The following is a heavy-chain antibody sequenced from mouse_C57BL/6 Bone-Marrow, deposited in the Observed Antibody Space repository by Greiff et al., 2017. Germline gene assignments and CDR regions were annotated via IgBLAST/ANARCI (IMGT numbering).Heavy chain of an antibody. D-gene: IGHD1-1*01. CDR1: GYTFTSYG. J-gene: IGHJ4*01. CDR2: IYPRSGNT. CDR3: ARGYYGSSLYAMDY. V-gene: IGHV1-81*01. Sequence: SGAELARPGASVKLSCKASGYTFTSYGISWVKQRTGQGLEWIGEIYPRSGNTYYNEKFKGKATLTADKSSSTAYMELLSLTSEDSAVYFCARGYYGSSLYAMDYWGQGTSVTVSS.